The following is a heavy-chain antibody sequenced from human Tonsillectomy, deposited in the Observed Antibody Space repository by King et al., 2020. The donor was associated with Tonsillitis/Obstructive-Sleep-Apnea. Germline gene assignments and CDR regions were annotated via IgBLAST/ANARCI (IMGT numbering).Heavy chain of an antibody. Sequence: VQLQESGPGLVKPSQTLSLTCTVSGGSISRGGYYLSWIRQHPGKGREWSGCTYYSGSTYYNPPLTGRVTISVDTAKNQFSLKLSSVTAADTAVYYCAREGRYYYDSSGYYQYYFDYWGQGTLVTVSS. D-gene: IGHD3-22*01. CDR3: AREGRYYYDSSGYYQYYFDY. CDR2: TYYSGST. CDR1: GGSISRGGYY. J-gene: IGHJ4*02. V-gene: IGHV4-31*03.